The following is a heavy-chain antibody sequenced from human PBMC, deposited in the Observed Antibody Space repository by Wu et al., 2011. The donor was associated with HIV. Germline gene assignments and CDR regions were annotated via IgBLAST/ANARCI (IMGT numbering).Heavy chain of an antibody. D-gene: IGHD5-12*01. J-gene: IGHJ4*02. Sequence: QVQLVQSGAEVKKPGASVKVSCKASGYTFTSYGISWVRQAPGQGLEWMGWMHPNSGNTGYAQKLQGRVTMTTDTSTSTAYMELRSLRSDDTAVYYCARFTEDRGSGGYWGQGTLVTVSS. CDR3: ARFTEDRGSGGY. CDR1: GYTFTSYG. V-gene: IGHV1-18*01. CDR2: MHPNSGNT.